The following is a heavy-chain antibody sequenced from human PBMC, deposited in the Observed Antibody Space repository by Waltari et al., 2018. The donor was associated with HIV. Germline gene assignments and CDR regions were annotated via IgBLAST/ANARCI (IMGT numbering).Heavy chain of an antibody. V-gene: IGHV4-38-2*02. Sequence: VQLQESGPGLVKPSETLSLSCLVSDYSLTSGYYWGWIRQPPGQGLEWIGSIHYGGTTYYNPSLKSQVSISIDTSRNLFSLKLSSVTAADTAVYYCARGDYYDNSGYYLFDIWGQGTLVIVSS. CDR3: ARGDYYDNSGYYLFDI. CDR1: DYSLTSGYY. CDR2: IHYGGTT. D-gene: IGHD3-22*01. J-gene: IGHJ4*02.